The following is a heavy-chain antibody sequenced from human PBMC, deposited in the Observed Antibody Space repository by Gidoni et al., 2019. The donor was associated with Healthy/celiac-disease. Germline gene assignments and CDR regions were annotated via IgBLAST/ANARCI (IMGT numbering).Heavy chain of an antibody. V-gene: IGHV3-21*01. CDR3: ARDASKYNWNYYYYYYGMDV. Sequence: EVQLVESGGGLVKPGGSLRLSCAASGFTFSSYSMNWVRQAPGKGLEWVSSISSSSSYIYYADSVKGRFTISRDNAKNSLYLQMNSRRAEDTAVYYCARDASKYNWNYYYYYYGMDVWGQGTTVTVSS. CDR2: ISSSSSYI. CDR1: GFTFSSYS. D-gene: IGHD1-7*01. J-gene: IGHJ6*02.